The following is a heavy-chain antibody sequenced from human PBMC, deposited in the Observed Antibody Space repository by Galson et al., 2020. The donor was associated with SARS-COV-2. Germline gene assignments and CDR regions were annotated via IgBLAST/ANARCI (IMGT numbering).Heavy chain of an antibody. Sequence: SGPTLVTPTQTLTLTCTFSGFSLSTSGMCVSWIRQPPGKALEWLARIVWDDDKFYSTSLKTRLTISKDTSKNQVGRTMTNMDPVDTATYYCARIRATVGVACDIWGQGTMVTVSS. CDR3: ARIRATVGVACDI. CDR1: GFSLSTSGMC. CDR2: IVWDDDK. V-gene: IGHV2-70*17. J-gene: IGHJ3*02. D-gene: IGHD3-16*01.